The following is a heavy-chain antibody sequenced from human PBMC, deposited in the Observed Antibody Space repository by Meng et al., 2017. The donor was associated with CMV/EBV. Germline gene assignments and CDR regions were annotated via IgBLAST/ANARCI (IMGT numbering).Heavy chain of an antibody. CDR3: AREHPGNYIYYYYGMDV. CDR2: ISSSGSTI. CDR1: GFTFSDYY. Sequence: GGSLRLSCAASGFTFSDYYMSWIRQAPGKGLEWVSYISSSGSTIYYADSVKGRFTISRDNAKNSLYLQMNSLRAEDTAVYYCAREHPGNYIYYYYGMDVWGQGTTVTVSS. D-gene: IGHD4-11*01. J-gene: IGHJ6*02. V-gene: IGHV3-11*04.